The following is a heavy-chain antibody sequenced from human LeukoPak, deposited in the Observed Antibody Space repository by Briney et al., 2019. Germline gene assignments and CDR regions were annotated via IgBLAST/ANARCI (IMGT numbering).Heavy chain of an antibody. V-gene: IGHV4-34*01. Sequence: SETLSLTCAVYGGSFSGYYWSWIRQPPGKGLEWIGEINHSGSTNYNPSLKSRVTISVDTSKNQFSLKLSSVTAADTAVYYCARTHYYSNYLYYYYYMDVWGKGTTVTVSS. J-gene: IGHJ6*03. D-gene: IGHD4-11*01. CDR1: GGSFSGYY. CDR3: ARTHYYSNYLYYYYYMDV. CDR2: INHSGST.